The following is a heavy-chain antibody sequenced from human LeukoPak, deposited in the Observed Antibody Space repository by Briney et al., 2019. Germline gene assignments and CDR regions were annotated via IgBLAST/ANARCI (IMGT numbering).Heavy chain of an antibody. Sequence: SGGSLRLSCAASGFTFSSYGMHWVGRAPGKGLEWVAGIRYDGRNKYYADSVTGQFTISRDNSKNTLYLQMNILRAEDTAVDYSAPPYSGSYGRFDYWRQGTLVTVSS. J-gene: IGHJ4*02. CDR2: IRYDGRNK. V-gene: IGHV3-30*02. CDR3: APPYSGSYGRFDY. D-gene: IGHD1-26*01. CDR1: GFTFSSYG.